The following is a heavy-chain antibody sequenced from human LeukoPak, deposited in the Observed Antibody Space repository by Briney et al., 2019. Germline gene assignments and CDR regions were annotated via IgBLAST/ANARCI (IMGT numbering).Heavy chain of an antibody. V-gene: IGHV4-39*01. Sequence: PSETLSLTCTVSGGSISSSSYYWGWIRQPPGKGLEWIGSIYYSGSTYYNPSLKSRVTISVDTSKNQFSLKLSSVTAADTAVYYCARFVGSRWFGGLSYWGQGTLVTVSS. J-gene: IGHJ4*02. CDR3: ARFVGSRWFGGLSY. CDR1: GGSISSSSYY. D-gene: IGHD3-10*01. CDR2: IYYSGST.